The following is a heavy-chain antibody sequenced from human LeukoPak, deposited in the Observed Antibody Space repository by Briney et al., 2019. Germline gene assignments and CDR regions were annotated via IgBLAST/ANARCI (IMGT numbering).Heavy chain of an antibody. Sequence: GGSLRLSCAASGFTFSSYSMNWVRQAPGKGLEWVSSISSSSSYIYYAASVKDRFTISRDNAKTSLYLQMNSLRAEDTAVYYCARERYCSSTSCLNWFDPWGQGTLVTVSS. D-gene: IGHD2-2*01. V-gene: IGHV3-21*01. CDR2: ISSSSSYI. J-gene: IGHJ5*02. CDR3: ARERYCSSTSCLNWFDP. CDR1: GFTFSSYS.